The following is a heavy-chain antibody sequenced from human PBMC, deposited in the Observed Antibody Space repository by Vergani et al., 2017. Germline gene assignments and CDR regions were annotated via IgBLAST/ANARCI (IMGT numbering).Heavy chain of an antibody. D-gene: IGHD3-16*01. J-gene: IGHJ4*02. CDR1: GFTFSDHY. CDR3: ARDSMRFAHYFDY. CDR2: TRNKANSYTT. V-gene: IGHV3-72*01. Sequence: EVQLVESGGGLVQPGGSLRLSCAASGFTFSDHYMDWVRQAPGKGLEWVGRTRNKANSYTTEYAASVKGRFTISRDNSKNTLYLQMNSLRAEYTAVYYCARDSMRFAHYFDYWGQGTLVTVSS.